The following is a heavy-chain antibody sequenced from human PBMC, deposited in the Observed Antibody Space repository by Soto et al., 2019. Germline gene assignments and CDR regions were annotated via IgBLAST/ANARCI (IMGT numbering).Heavy chain of an antibody. D-gene: IGHD6-6*01. CDR1: GYRFTSYD. CDR3: AREGGRQLANWFDP. J-gene: IGHJ5*02. CDR2: MNPNSGNT. Sequence: VKGSREACGYRFTSYDINWGQQDTGQGLEWMGWMNPNSGNTGYAQKFQGRVTMTRNTSISTAYMDMSSLRSEDTAVYYCAREGGRQLANWFDPWGQGTLVTVSS. V-gene: IGHV1-8*01.